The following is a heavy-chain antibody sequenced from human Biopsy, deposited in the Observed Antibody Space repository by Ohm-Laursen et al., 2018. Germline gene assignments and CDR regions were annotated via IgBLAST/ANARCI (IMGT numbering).Heavy chain of an antibody. V-gene: IGHV4-34*01. J-gene: IGHJ5*02. CDR2: INDSGRT. D-gene: IGHD3-10*01. CDR1: GGSFSGYY. Sequence: SQTLSLTCGVYGGSFSGYYCSWIHQPPGKGLEWIGEINDSGRTNYNPSLRSRVTFSVDTSKNQFSLKLSSVTAADTAVYYCARGTNYYGSGRNRHWFDPWGQGTQVTVSS. CDR3: ARGTNYYGSGRNRHWFDP.